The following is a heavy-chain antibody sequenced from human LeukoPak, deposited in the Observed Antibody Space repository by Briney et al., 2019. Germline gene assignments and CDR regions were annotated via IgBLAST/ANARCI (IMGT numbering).Heavy chain of an antibody. CDR3: ARENLGAPIDY. V-gene: IGHV3-23*01. CDR2: ISGSGDDT. Sequence: GGSLRLSCVASGFTFSYYAMSWVRQAPGKGLEWVSTISGSGDDTYYADSVKGRFTISRDNSKNTLYLQMSSLRAEDTAVYYCARENLGAPIDYWGQGTLVTVSS. D-gene: IGHD1-26*01. J-gene: IGHJ4*02. CDR1: GFTFSYYA.